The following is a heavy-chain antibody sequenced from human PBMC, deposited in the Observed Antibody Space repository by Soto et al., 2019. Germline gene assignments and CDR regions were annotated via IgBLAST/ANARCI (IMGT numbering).Heavy chain of an antibody. CDR2: ITNSGSTK. Sequence: GGSLRLSCGASGFGLSIYEISGVRQAPGKGLEWLSYITNSGSTKYYADSVKGRFTIFRDNAKISLYLQMNSLRGEDTAVYYCARDGYGDPYYYYAMDGWGQRTTVTVSP. V-gene: IGHV3-48*03. J-gene: IGHJ6*01. CDR1: GFGLSIYE. D-gene: IGHD4-17*01. CDR3: ARDGYGDPYYYYAMDG.